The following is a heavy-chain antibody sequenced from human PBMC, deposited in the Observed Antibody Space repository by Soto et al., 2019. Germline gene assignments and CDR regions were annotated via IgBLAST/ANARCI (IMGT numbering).Heavy chain of an antibody. CDR2: ISPGGDRI. CDR1: GFMFDSYA. Sequence: EVQLVESGGGLVQPGGSLRLSCVASGFMFDSYAMNWVRQAPGKGREWVSYISPGGDRIYYLESLKGRITIYTDNARCALSPQMNILGDEDTAVYYGTRRAESAGWGVDFWGQGTLVTVSS. CDR3: TRRAESAGWGVDF. J-gene: IGHJ4*02. D-gene: IGHD6-19*01. V-gene: IGHV3-48*02.